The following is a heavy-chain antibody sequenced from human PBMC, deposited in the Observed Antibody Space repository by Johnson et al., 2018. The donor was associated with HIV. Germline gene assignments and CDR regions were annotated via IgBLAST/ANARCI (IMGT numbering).Heavy chain of an antibody. D-gene: IGHD3/OR15-3a*01. CDR3: ARDGRGLDAFDI. CDR2: IRSSGGTL. V-gene: IGHV3-48*04. J-gene: IGHJ3*02. CDR1: GFTFDEYG. Sequence: VQLVESGGGVVRPGGSLRLSCEVSGFTFDEYGMSWVRQAPEKGLEWISSIRSSGGTLFYAASVTGRLTISRDIAKNTLYLQMNSLRAEDTAVYYCARDGRGLDAFDIWGQGTVVTVSS.